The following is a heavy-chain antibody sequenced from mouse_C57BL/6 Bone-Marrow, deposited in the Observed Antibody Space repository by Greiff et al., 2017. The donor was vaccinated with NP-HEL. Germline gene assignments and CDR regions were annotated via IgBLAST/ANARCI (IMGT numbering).Heavy chain of an antibody. V-gene: IGHV2-2*01. D-gene: IGHD1-1*01. CDR1: GFSLTSYG. CDR2: IWSGGST. CDR3: ARKDYADYAMDY. J-gene: IGHJ4*01. Sequence: VQLQQSGPGLVQPSQSLSITCTVSGFSLTSYGVHWVRQSPGKGLEWLGVIWSGGSTAYYAAFISSLSISKDNSKSQVFFKMNSLQADDTAIYYCARKDYADYAMDYWGQGTSVTVSS.